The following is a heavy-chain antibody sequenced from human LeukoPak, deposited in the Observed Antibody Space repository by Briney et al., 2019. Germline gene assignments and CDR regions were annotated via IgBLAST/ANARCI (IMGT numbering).Heavy chain of an antibody. J-gene: IGHJ4*02. V-gene: IGHV1-46*01. CDR2: INPSGGST. CDR3: AREGIRRRAFDY. D-gene: IGHD5-18*01. Sequence: ASVKVSCKASGYTFTSYYMHWVRQAPGQGLEWMGIINPSGGSTSYAQKFQGRVTMTRDMSTSTVYMELSSLRSEDTAVYYCAREGIRRRAFDYWGQGTLVTVSS. CDR1: GYTFTSYY.